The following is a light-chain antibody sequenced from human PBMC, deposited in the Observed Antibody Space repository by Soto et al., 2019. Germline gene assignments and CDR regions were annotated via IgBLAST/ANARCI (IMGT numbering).Light chain of an antibody. CDR2: DAS. J-gene: IGKJ1*01. CDR3: QQRSNWLWT. V-gene: IGKV3-11*01. Sequence: EIVLTQSPATLSLSPGERATLSCRASQSVSSYLAWYQQKPGQAPRLLIYDASNRATGIPARFSGSGSGTDFTLTIRSLEPEDFAVYYCQQRSNWLWTFGQGTKV. CDR1: QSVSSY.